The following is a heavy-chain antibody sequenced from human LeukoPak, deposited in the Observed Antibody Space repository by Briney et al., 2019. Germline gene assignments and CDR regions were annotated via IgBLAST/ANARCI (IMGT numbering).Heavy chain of an antibody. CDR2: IYSGGGT. CDR1: GFTVSSNY. V-gene: IGHV3-53*01. CDR3: ARSDYGDYFDAFDI. J-gene: IGHJ3*02. D-gene: IGHD4-17*01. Sequence: GGSLRLSCAASGFTVSSNYMSWVRQAPGKGLEWVSVIYSGGGTYYADSVKGRFTISRDNSKNTLYLQMNSLRAEDTAVYYCARSDYGDYFDAFDIWGQGTMVTVSS.